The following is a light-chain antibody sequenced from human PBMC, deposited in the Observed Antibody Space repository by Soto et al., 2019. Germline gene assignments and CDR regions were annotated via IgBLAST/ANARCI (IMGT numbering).Light chain of an antibody. J-gene: IGLJ1*01. CDR2: DVT. CDR3: SSYTTSSTLYV. V-gene: IGLV2-14*03. Sequence: QSALTQPASVSGSPGQSITISCTGTSSDVGAYNYVSWYQQYPGKAPKYIIYDVTNRPSVVSYRFSGSKSGNTASLTISGLQAEDEADYYCSSYTTSSTLYVFGTGTKLTVL. CDR1: SSDVGAYNY.